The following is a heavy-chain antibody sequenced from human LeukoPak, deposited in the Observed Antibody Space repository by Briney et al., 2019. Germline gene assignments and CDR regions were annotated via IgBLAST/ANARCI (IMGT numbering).Heavy chain of an antibody. CDR2: ISSSSYI. Sequence: PGGSLRLSCAASGFTFSSYSMNWVRQAPGKGLEWVSSISSSSYIYYADSVKGRLTISRDNSKNSLYLQMNSLRTEDTALYYCAKDFSSGWYGDYYYGMDVWGQGTTVTVSS. D-gene: IGHD6-19*01. CDR1: GFTFSSYS. CDR3: AKDFSSGWYGDYYYGMDV. V-gene: IGHV3-21*04. J-gene: IGHJ6*02.